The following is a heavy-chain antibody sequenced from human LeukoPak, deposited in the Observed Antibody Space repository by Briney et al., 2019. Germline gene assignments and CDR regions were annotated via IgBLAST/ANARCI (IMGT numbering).Heavy chain of an antibody. Sequence: SETLSLTCTVSGVSLGIYYWNWIRQAPGKGLGWIGYIHYIGSANHNPSLKSRVTMSVDTSKNQFSLKLSSVTAADTAVYYCARVNFGVSGSYSYFDYWGQGTLVTVSS. D-gene: IGHD3-10*01. CDR3: ARVNFGVSGSYSYFDY. CDR2: IHYIGSA. J-gene: IGHJ4*02. V-gene: IGHV4-59*01. CDR1: GVSLGIYY.